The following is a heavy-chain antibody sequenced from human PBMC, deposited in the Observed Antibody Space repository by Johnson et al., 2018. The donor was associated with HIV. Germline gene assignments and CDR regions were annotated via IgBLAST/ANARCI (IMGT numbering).Heavy chain of an antibody. J-gene: IGHJ3*02. V-gene: IGHV3-30*03. CDR2: ISYDGSNK. CDR1: GFTFSSYG. Sequence: QVQLVESGGGVVQPGRSLRLSCAASGFTFSSYGMHWVRQAPGKGLEWVAVISYDGSNKYYADSVKGRFTISRDNSKNTLYLHMNSLRAEDTAVYYCLSYCSGGSCYSGNDAFDIWGQGTMVTVSS. D-gene: IGHD2-15*01. CDR3: LSYCSGGSCYSGNDAFDI.